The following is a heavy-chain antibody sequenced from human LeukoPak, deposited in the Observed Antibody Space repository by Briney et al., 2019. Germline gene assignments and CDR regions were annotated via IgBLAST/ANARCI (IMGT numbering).Heavy chain of an antibody. CDR1: GFTFSDYY. V-gene: IGHV3-11*01. CDR3: ARDFSPAIAAAGTGWFDP. J-gene: IGHJ5*02. D-gene: IGHD6-13*01. Sequence: GGSLRLSCAASGFTFSDYYMSWIRQAPGKGLEWVPYISSSGSTIYYADSVKGRFTISRDNAKNSLYLQMNSLRAEDTAVYYCARDFSPAIAAAGTGWFDPWGQGTLVTVSS. CDR2: ISSSGSTI.